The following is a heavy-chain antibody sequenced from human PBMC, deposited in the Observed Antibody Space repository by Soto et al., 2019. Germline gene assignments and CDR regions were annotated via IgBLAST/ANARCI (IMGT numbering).Heavy chain of an antibody. CDR2: ISAYNGNT. CDR3: AATPLLYCSGGSCYLDV. J-gene: IGHJ6*03. Sequence: GASVKVSCKASGYTFTRYGISWVRQAPGQGLEWMGWISAYNGNTNYAQKLPGRVTMTTDTSTSTAYMELRSLRSDDTAVYYCAATPLLYCSGGSCYLDVWGKGTTVTVSS. V-gene: IGHV1-18*01. CDR1: GYTFTRYG. D-gene: IGHD2-15*01.